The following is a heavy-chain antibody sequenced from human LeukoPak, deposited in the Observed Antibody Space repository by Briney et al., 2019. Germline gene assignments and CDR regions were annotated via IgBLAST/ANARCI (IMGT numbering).Heavy chain of an antibody. D-gene: IGHD1-20*01. CDR1: GFTFSTYS. CDR2: ITSSSSYT. CDR3: ANNNCIEAHYFDY. Sequence: GGSLRLSCAASGFTFSTYSMNWVRQAPGKGLEWVSSITSSSSYTNYTDSAKGRFTISRDNPKNSLYLQMNSLKAKHTSVYYCANNNCIEAHYFDYWGQGTLVTVSS. J-gene: IGHJ4*02. V-gene: IGHV3-21*01.